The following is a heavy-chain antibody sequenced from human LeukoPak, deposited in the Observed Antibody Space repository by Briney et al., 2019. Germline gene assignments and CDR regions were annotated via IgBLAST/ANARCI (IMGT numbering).Heavy chain of an antibody. Sequence: GGSLRLSCAASGFTFSSYWMHWVRQAPGKGLVWVSRINTDGISTTYADSVKGRFTISRDNAKNTLYLQMNSLRAEDTAAYYCARDPVLDDYGGNSPYWGQGTLVTVSS. CDR2: INTDGIST. V-gene: IGHV3-74*01. CDR1: GFTFSSYW. CDR3: ARDPVLDDYGGNSPY. J-gene: IGHJ4*02. D-gene: IGHD4-23*01.